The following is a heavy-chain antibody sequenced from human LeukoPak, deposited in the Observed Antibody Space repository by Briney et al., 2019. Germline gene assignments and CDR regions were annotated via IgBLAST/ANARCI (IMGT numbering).Heavy chain of an antibody. Sequence: SETLSLTCTVSGGSISSGSYCWSWIRQPAGKGLEWIGRICTGGSTNYNPSLKSRVTISVDTSKNQFSLKLSSVTAADTAVYYCARELAYSNYVEHWGQGTLVTLSS. CDR3: ARELAYSNYVEH. CDR1: GGSISSGSYC. V-gene: IGHV4-61*02. D-gene: IGHD4-11*01. CDR2: ICTGGST. J-gene: IGHJ1*01.